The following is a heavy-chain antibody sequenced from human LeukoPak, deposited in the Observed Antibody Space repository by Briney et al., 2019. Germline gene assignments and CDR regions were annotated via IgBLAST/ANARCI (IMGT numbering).Heavy chain of an antibody. CDR1: GGSISSSRSY. D-gene: IGHD6-13*01. Sequence: SETLSLTCTVFGGSISSSRSYWGWIRQPPGKGLEWIGSIYYGGSTYYNPSLKSRVTISVDTSKNQFSLKLSSVTAADTAVYYCAREGSSNWPSNADVWGQGTTVTVSS. V-gene: IGHV4-39*02. CDR3: AREGSSNWPSNADV. CDR2: IYYGGST. J-gene: IGHJ6*02.